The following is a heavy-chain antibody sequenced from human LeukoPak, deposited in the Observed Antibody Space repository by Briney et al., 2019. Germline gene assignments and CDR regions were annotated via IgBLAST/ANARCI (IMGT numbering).Heavy chain of an antibody. CDR3: ARGGNYGDSAEYFQH. V-gene: IGHV1-2*06. J-gene: IGHJ1*01. CDR2: INPNSGGT. Sequence: GASVKVSCKASGYTFTGYYMHWVRQAPGQGLEWMGRINPNSGGTNYAQKFQGRVTMTRDTSISTAYMELSRLGSDDTAVYYCARGGNYGDSAEYFQHWGQGTLVTVSS. D-gene: IGHD4-17*01. CDR1: GYTFTGYY.